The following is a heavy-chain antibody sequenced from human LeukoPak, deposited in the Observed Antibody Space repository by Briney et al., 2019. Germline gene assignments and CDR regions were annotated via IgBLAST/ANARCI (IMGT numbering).Heavy chain of an antibody. CDR3: ARGWELPHDPGAY. J-gene: IGHJ4*02. Sequence: SVKVSCKASGGTFSSYAISWVRQAPGQGLEWMGGIIPIFGTANYAQKFQGRVTMTRDMSTSTVYMELSSLRSEDTAVYYCARGWELPHDPGAYWGQGTLVTVSS. CDR1: GGTFSSYA. CDR2: IIPIFGTA. V-gene: IGHV1-69*05. D-gene: IGHD1-26*01.